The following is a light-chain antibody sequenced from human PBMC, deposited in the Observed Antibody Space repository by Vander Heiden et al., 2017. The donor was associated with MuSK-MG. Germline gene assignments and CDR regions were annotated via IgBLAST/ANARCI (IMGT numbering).Light chain of an antibody. V-gene: IGKV3-15*01. CDR1: QSVSSN. Sequence: EIVMTQSPAPLSVSAGERATLSCRASQSVSSNFAWYQQKPGQAPRLLIYGASTRATGIPARFSGSGCGTEFTLTISSLQSEDVAVYYCQQYNNWPPLTFGGGTKVEIK. CDR2: GAS. J-gene: IGKJ4*01. CDR3: QQYNNWPPLT.